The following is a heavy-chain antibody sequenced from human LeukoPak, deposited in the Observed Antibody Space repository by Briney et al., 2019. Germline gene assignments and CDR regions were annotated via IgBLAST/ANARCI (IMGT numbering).Heavy chain of an antibody. D-gene: IGHD3-22*01. CDR2: ISYDGSNK. V-gene: IGHV3-30*03. J-gene: IGHJ3*02. Sequence: GGSLRLSCAASGFTFSSYGMHWVRQAPGKGLEWVAVISYDGSNKYYADSVKGRFTISRDNSKNTLYLKMNSLRAEDTAVYYCARDPPPVYDRSGYWYTSEPFYIWGQGTMVTVSS. CDR1: GFTFSSYG. CDR3: ARDPPPVYDRSGYWYTSEPFYI.